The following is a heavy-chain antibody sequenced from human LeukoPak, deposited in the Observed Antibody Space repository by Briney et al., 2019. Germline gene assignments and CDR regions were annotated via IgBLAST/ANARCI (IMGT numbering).Heavy chain of an antibody. CDR1: GYTFTSYG. V-gene: IGHV1-18*01. J-gene: IGHJ5*02. CDR3: ARAEVVTIFGAVIKCNWFDP. D-gene: IGHD3-3*01. Sequence: GASVKVSCKASGYTFTSYGISWVRQAPGQGLEWMGWMSAYNGDTNYAQKLQGRVTMTRDTSTSTAYMELRSLRSEDTAVYYCARAEVVTIFGAVIKCNWFDPWGQGTLVTVSS. CDR2: MSAYNGDT.